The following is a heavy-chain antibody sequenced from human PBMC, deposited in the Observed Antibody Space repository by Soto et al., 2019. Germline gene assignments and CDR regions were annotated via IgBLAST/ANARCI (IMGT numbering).Heavy chain of an antibody. D-gene: IGHD3-9*01. Sequence: SETLSLTCSISGGSISVYYWSWIRQSPRQGLEWIGYVYDNGRPYYSPSLKSRVTISADTSKNQISLKLTSATAADTAVYYCARGVGSSPPRYWGRGTLVTVSS. J-gene: IGHJ4*02. CDR3: ARGVGSSPPRY. CDR2: VYDNGRP. V-gene: IGHV4-59*01. CDR1: GGSISVYY.